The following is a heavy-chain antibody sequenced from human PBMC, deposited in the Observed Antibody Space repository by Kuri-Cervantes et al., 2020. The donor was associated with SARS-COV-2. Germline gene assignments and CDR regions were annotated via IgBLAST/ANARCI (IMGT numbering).Heavy chain of an antibody. V-gene: IGHV1-69*05. Sequence: SVKVSCKASGYTFTSYDINWVRQAPGQGLEWMGGIIPVFGTARYPQRFQGRVTMTTDESTTTAYMELSRLRSDDTAVYYCARDLMTTVTTGAFDIWGQGTMVTVSS. CDR3: ARDLMTTVTTGAFDI. D-gene: IGHD4-17*01. CDR1: GYTFTSYD. J-gene: IGHJ3*02. CDR2: IIPVFGTA.